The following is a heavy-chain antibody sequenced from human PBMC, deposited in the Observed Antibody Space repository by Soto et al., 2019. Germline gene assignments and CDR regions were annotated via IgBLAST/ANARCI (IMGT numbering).Heavy chain of an antibody. CDR3: ARDPGIAVAGNYYYYGMDV. CDR2: IIPIFGTA. D-gene: IGHD6-19*01. V-gene: IGHV1-69*01. J-gene: IGHJ6*02. CDR1: GGTFSSYA. Sequence: QVQLVQSGAEVKKPGSSVKVSCKASGGTFSSYAISWVRQAPGQGLEWMGGIIPIFGTANYAQKLQGRVTITADESTSTAYMELSSLRSEDTAVYYCARDPGIAVAGNYYYYGMDVWGQGTTVTVSS.